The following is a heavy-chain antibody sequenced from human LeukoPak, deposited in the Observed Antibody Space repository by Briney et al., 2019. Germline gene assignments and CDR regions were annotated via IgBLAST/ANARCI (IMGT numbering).Heavy chain of an antibody. J-gene: IGHJ4*02. CDR1: GGSFSGYY. Sequence: SETLSLACAVYGGSFSGYYWSWIRQPPGKGLEWIGEINHSGSTNYNPSLKSRVTISVDTSKNQFSLKLSSVTAADTAVYYCARGDNIVAFDYWGQGTLVTVSS. CDR2: INHSGST. D-gene: IGHD5-12*01. CDR3: ARGDNIVAFDY. V-gene: IGHV4-34*01.